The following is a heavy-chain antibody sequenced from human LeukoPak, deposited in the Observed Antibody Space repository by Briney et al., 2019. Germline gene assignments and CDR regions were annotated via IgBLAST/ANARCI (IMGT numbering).Heavy chain of an antibody. CDR3: ARDHYSNYLGGYYYYGMDV. J-gene: IGHJ6*02. CDR1: GFTFSSYS. CDR2: ISSSSSFI. Sequence: GGSLRLSCAASGFTFSSYSMNWVRQAPGKGLEWVSSISSSSSFIYYADSVKGRFTISRDNAKNSLYLQMNSLRAEDTAVYYCARDHYSNYLGGYYYYGMDVWGQGTTVTVSS. V-gene: IGHV3-21*01. D-gene: IGHD4-11*01.